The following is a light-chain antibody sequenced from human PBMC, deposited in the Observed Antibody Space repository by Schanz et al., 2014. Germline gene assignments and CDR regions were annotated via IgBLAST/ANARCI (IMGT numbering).Light chain of an antibody. V-gene: IGLV2-14*01. Sequence: QSALTQPASVSGSPGQSITISCTGTTSDVGGYNYVSWYQQHPGKAPKLMIYDVSSRPSGVSYRFSGSKSGNTASLTISGLQAEDEADYYCSSYAGSNPVVFGGGTKLTVL. CDR3: SSYAGSNPVV. J-gene: IGLJ2*01. CDR1: TSDVGGYNY. CDR2: DVS.